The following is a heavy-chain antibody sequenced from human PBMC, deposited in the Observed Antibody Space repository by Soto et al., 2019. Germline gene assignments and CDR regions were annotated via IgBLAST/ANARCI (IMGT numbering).Heavy chain of an antibody. CDR3: ARHPYYYGSGSYYNYYYGRDV. J-gene: IGHJ6*02. CDR1: GYSFTSYW. V-gene: IGHV5-10-1*01. Sequence: PGESLKISCKGSGYSFTSYWISWVRQMPGKGLEWMGRIDPSDSYTNYSPSFQGHVTISADKSISTAYLQWSSLKASDTAMYYCARHPYYYGSGSYYNYYYGRDVWGQGTTVTVS. CDR2: IDPSDSYT. D-gene: IGHD3-10*01.